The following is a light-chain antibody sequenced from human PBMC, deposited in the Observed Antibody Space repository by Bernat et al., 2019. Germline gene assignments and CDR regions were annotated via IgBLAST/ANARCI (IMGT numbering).Light chain of an antibody. CDR3: CSDAGSYIGNI. J-gene: IGLJ1*01. CDR2: DVS. Sequence: QSALTQPRSVSGSPGQSVTISCTGTSSDVGGYNSVSWYQQHPGKAPKLMIYDVSKGPSGVPDRFSGSKSGNTASLTISGLQAEDEADYYRCSDAGSYIGNIFGTGAKGTVL. CDR1: SSDVGGYNS. V-gene: IGLV2-11*01.